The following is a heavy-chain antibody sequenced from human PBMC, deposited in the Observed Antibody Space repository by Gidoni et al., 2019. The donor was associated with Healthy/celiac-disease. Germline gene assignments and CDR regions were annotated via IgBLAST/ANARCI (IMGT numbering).Heavy chain of an antibody. CDR1: GFSLSTSGVG. D-gene: IGHD4-17*01. Sequence: QITLKESGPTLVKPTQTLTLTCTFSGFSLSTSGVGVGWIRQPPGKALEWLALIYWDDDNLYSPSLKSRLTITKDTSKNQVVLTMTNMDPVDTATYYCAHRGDYGPFDYWGQGTLVTVSS. CDR3: AHRGDYGPFDY. J-gene: IGHJ4*02. V-gene: IGHV2-5*02. CDR2: IYWDDDN.